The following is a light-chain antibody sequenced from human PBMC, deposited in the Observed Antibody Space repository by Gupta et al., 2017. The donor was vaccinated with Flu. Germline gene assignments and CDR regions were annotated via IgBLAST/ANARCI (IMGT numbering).Light chain of an antibody. V-gene: IGLV2-14*01. J-gene: IGLJ3*02. CDR3: SSYTSSSTRV. CDR2: EVS. CDR1: SSDVGGYNY. Sequence: QSALTQPASLSGSPGQSITISCTGTSSDVGGYNYVSWSQQHPGKAPKLMIYEVSNRPSGVSKRFSGSKSGNTASLTISGLQAEDEADYYCSSYTSSSTRVFGGGTKLTVL.